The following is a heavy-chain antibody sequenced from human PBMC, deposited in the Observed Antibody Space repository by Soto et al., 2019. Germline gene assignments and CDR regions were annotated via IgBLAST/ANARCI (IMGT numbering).Heavy chain of an antibody. CDR1: GGSISSYY. CDR3: ARDGSSSWYGAFDI. V-gene: IGHV4-4*07. Sequence: SETLSLTCTVSGGSISSYYWSWIRQPAGTGLEWIGRIYTSGSTNYNPSLKSRFTMSVDTSKNQFSLKLSSVTAADPAVYYCARDGSSSWYGAFDIWGQGTMVTVSS. D-gene: IGHD6-13*01. J-gene: IGHJ3*02. CDR2: IYTSGST.